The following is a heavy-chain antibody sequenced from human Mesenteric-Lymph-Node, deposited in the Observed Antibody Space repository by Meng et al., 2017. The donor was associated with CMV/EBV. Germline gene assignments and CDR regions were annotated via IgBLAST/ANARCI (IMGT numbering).Heavy chain of an antibody. Sequence: ASVKVSCKVSEYTLTELSMHWVRQAHGKGPEWMANFDPEDDETVYAEKLQGRITMTVDTTTDTVYMELRSLRSEDTAVYYCARAGYYDFWSGLIGGYGMDVWGQGTTVTVSS. CDR2: FDPEDDET. D-gene: IGHD3-3*01. CDR3: ARAGYYDFWSGLIGGYGMDV. V-gene: IGHV1-24*01. CDR1: EYTLTELS. J-gene: IGHJ6*02.